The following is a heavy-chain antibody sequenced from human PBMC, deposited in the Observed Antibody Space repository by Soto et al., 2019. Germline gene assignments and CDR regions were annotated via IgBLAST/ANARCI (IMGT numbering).Heavy chain of an antibody. Sequence: ASVKVSCKASGYTFTGYYMHWVRQAPGQGLEWMGWINPNSGGTNYAQKFQGRVTMTRDTSISTAYMELSRLRSDDTAVYYCARDMATTPPYYYYCGMDVWGQGTTVTVSS. D-gene: IGHD5-12*01. CDR1: GYTFTGYY. CDR2: INPNSGGT. V-gene: IGHV1-2*02. J-gene: IGHJ6*02. CDR3: ARDMATTPPYYYYCGMDV.